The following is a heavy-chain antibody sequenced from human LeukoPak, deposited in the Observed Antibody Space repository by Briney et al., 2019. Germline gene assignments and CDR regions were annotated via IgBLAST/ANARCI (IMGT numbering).Heavy chain of an antibody. Sequence: GGSLRLSCSVPGFTFSTHVMHWFRQAPGKGLEYVSAISSNGDNTYYADSVKGRFTISRDNSKNTLYLQMSSLRADDTAVYYCVRGTGYWGQGTLVTVSS. V-gene: IGHV3-64D*06. J-gene: IGHJ4*02. CDR1: GFTFSTHV. CDR3: VRGTGY. CDR2: ISSNGDNT.